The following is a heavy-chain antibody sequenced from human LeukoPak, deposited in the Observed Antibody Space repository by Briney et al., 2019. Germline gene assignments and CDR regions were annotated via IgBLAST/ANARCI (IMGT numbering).Heavy chain of an antibody. V-gene: IGHV3-11*04. Sequence: GGSLRLSRAASGFTFSDYYMSWIRQAPGKGLEWVSYISSSGSTIYYADSVKGRFTISRDNAKNSLYLQMNSLRAEDTAVYYCATGVSDYGDYGWYFDYWGQGTLVTVSS. CDR3: ATGVSDYGDYGWYFDY. D-gene: IGHD4-17*01. CDR1: GFTFSDYY. CDR2: ISSSGSTI. J-gene: IGHJ4*02.